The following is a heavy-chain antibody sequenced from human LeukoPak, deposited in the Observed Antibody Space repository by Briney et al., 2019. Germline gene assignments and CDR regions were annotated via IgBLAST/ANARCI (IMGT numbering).Heavy chain of an antibody. V-gene: IGHV3-21*01. D-gene: IGHD6-13*01. CDR2: ISSSSSYI. CDR1: GFAFSSYS. J-gene: IGHJ6*03. Sequence: GGSLRLSCAASGFAFSSYSMNWVRQAPGKGLEWVSSISSSSSYIYYADSVKGRFTISRDNAKNSLYLQMNSLRAEDTAVYYCAREPYSSSPATGYYYYYMDVWGKGTTVTVSS. CDR3: AREPYSSSPATGYYYYYMDV.